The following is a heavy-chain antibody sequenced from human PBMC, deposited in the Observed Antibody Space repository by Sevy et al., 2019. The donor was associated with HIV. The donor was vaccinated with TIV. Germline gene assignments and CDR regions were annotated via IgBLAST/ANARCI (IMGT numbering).Heavy chain of an antibody. J-gene: IGHJ4*02. Sequence: GGSLRLSCAASGFTFSSYEMNWVRQAPGKGLEGVSYISNSGTSIYYSDSVKGRFTISRDNARNSLYLQMNSLRAEDTAVYYCARDLPPSATTVAHFDYWGQGTLVTVSS. CDR3: ARDLPPSATTVAHFDY. V-gene: IGHV3-48*03. CDR1: GFTFSSYE. CDR2: ISNSGTSI. D-gene: IGHD4-17*01.